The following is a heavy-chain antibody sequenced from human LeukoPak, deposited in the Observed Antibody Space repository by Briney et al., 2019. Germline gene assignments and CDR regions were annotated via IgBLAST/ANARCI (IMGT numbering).Heavy chain of an antibody. J-gene: IGHJ3*02. CDR2: ISSSSSYI. Sequence: GGSLRLSCAASGFTFSSYSMNWVRQAPGKGLERVSSISSSSSYIYYADSVKGRFTISRDNAKNSLYLQMNSLRAEDTAVYYCARARDSSSWYRDAFDIWGQGTMVTVSS. V-gene: IGHV3-21*01. D-gene: IGHD6-13*01. CDR1: GFTFSSYS. CDR3: ARARDSSSWYRDAFDI.